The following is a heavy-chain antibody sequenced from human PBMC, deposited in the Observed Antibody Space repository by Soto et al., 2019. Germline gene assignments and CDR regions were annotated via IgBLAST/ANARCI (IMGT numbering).Heavy chain of an antibody. CDR3: ARDGGTTYPSSYGMDV. V-gene: IGHV3-13*01. Sequence: EVQLVESGGGLVQPGGSLRLSCAASGFTFSNYDMHWVRQATGKGLEWVSGIGSAGDTYYPGSVKGRFTISRENAKNSLYLQMNSLRAGDTAVYYCARDGGTTYPSSYGMDVWGQGTTVTVSS. D-gene: IGHD3-16*01. J-gene: IGHJ6*02. CDR2: IGSAGDT. CDR1: GFTFSNYD.